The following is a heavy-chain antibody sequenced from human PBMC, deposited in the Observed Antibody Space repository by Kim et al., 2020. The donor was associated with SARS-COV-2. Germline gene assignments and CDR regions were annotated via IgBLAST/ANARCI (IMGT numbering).Heavy chain of an antibody. D-gene: IGHD2-15*01. J-gene: IGHJ5*01. CDR1: GGSISGYY. Sequence: SETLSLTCTVSGGSISGYYWSWIRQPPRKELEWIGYIYYTGSTSYNPSLRSRVDISLDTYKKQSSLKLSSVTAADTAVYSCAGYCGGAGCFSRAAFVSWG. CDR3: AGYCGGAGCFSRAAFVS. V-gene: IGHV4-59*01. CDR2: IYYTGST.